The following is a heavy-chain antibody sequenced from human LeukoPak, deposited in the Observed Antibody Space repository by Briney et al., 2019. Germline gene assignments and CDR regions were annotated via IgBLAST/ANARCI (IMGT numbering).Heavy chain of an antibody. D-gene: IGHD3-22*01. V-gene: IGHV3-7*01. J-gene: IGHJ3*02. Sequence: PGGSLRLSCAASGFTFSSYWMSWVRQAPGKGLEWVANIKQDGSEKYYVDSVKGRFTISRDNAKNSLYLQMNSLRAEDTAVYYCARTYYYDSSALHVAFDIWGQGTMVTVSS. CDR3: ARTYYYDSSALHVAFDI. CDR1: GFTFSSYW. CDR2: IKQDGSEK.